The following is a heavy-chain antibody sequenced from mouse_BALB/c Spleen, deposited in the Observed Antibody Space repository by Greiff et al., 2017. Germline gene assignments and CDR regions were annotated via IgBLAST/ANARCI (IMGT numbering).Heavy chain of an antibody. Sequence: QVQLQQSGAELMKPGASVKISCKATGYTFSSYWIEWVKQRPGHGLEWIGEILPGSGSTNYNEKFKSKATLTVDKSSSTAYMQLSSLTSEDSAVYYCTVGRSDYWGQGTTLTVSS. CDR1: GYTFSSYW. CDR2: ILPGSGST. V-gene: IGHV1-9*01. J-gene: IGHJ2*01. D-gene: IGHD3-3*01. CDR3: TVGRSDY.